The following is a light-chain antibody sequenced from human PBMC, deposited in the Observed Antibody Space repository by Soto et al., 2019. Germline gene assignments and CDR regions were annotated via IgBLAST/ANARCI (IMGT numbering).Light chain of an antibody. CDR3: QQYNKWPRT. Sequence: IVMTQSPGTLSVSPGERATLSCRASQNIGNKVGWYQQKPGQAPRLLIYGASTRATGIPVRFSGSGSGTEFTLTITSLQSEDSAVYYCQQYNKWPRTFGQGTKVEI. J-gene: IGKJ1*01. CDR1: QNIGNK. V-gene: IGKV3-15*01. CDR2: GAS.